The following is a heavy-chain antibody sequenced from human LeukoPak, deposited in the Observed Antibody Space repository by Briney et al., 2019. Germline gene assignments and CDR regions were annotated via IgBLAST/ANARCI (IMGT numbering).Heavy chain of an antibody. CDR3: ARGGPFPSGSSSREYYLDY. Sequence: ASVKVSCKASGYDFINYGISWVRQAPGQGLEWMGWRSIYNGNTDYKLQGRVTMTTDTSTSTAYMEVMSLRSDDTAVYYCARGGPFPSGSSSREYYLDYWGQGTLVTVSS. V-gene: IGHV1-18*01. J-gene: IGHJ4*02. CDR1: GYDFINYG. CDR2: RSIYNGNT. D-gene: IGHD6-6*01.